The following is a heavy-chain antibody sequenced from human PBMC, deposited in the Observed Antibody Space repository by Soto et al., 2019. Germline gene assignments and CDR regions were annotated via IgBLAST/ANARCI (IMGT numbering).Heavy chain of an antibody. D-gene: IGHD5-12*01. V-gene: IGHV4-59*01. Sequence: PSETLSLTCTDPGGSISSYYVSWIRQPPGKGLERIGYVSYSGSTNYNPSLKSRVTISVDTSKNQFSLKLSSVTAADTAVYYCARVTLDIVATTLFDYWGQGTLVTVSS. CDR1: GGSISSYY. J-gene: IGHJ4*02. CDR2: VSYSGST. CDR3: ARVTLDIVATTLFDY.